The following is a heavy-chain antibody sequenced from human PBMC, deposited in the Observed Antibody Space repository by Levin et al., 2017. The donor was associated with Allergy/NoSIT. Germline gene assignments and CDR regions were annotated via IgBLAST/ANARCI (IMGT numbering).Heavy chain of an antibody. CDR2: IYHSGST. Sequence: PSETLSLTCAVSGGSISSSNWWSWVRQPPGKGLEWIGEIYHSGSTNYNPSLKSRVTISVDKSKNQFSLKLSSVTAADTAVYYCARVEGRLWLAVQWFDPWGQGTLVTVSS. CDR3: ARVEGRLWLAVQWFDP. D-gene: IGHD6-19*01. CDR1: GGSISSSNW. V-gene: IGHV4-4*02. J-gene: IGHJ5*02.